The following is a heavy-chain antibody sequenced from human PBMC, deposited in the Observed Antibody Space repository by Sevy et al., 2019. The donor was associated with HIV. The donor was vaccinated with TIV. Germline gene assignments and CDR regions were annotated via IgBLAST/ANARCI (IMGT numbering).Heavy chain of an antibody. J-gene: IGHJ6*02. CDR2: INPSDGST. D-gene: IGHD3-22*01. CDR3: TRLVVVVTTLPYGMDV. V-gene: IGHV1-46*03. Sequence: ASVNVSCKASGYTFTSYYMYWVRQAPGQGPEWMGRINPSDGSTSYAQKFQGRVTMTSDTSTSTVYIELSSLRSEDTAVYYCTRLVVVVTTLPYGMDVWGQGTTVTVSS. CDR1: GYTFTSYY.